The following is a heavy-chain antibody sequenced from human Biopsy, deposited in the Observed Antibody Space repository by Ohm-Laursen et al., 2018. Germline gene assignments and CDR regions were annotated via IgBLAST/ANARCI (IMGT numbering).Heavy chain of an antibody. CDR2: INPTGGTT. J-gene: IGHJ6*02. CDR1: GYSFTKYY. D-gene: IGHD3-9*01. V-gene: IGHV1-46*01. Sequence: SVKVSCNASGYSFTKYYINWVRQAPGQGLEWMGIINPTGGTTSYAEKFQGRVTLTRDTSTGTVYLELNSLIYEDTALYYCARDETGSSVFGPYYYGIDVWGQGTTVTVSS. CDR3: ARDETGSSVFGPYYYGIDV.